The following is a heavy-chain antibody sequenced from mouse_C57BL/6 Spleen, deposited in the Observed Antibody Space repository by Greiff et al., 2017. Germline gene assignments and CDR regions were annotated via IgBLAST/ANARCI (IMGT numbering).Heavy chain of an antibody. J-gene: IGHJ1*03. D-gene: IGHD2-1*01. Sequence: EVMLVESGGGLVKPGGSLKLSCAASGFTFSSYTMSWVRQTPEKRLEWVVTISGGSGNTYYPDSVKGRFTMTRDNAKHTVYLQMSSLRSEDTALYYCARKPFYCNSNCYLDVWGKGTTLTVSS. V-gene: IGHV5-9*01. CDR3: ARKPFYCNSNCYLDV. CDR2: ISGGSGNT. CDR1: GFTFSSYT.